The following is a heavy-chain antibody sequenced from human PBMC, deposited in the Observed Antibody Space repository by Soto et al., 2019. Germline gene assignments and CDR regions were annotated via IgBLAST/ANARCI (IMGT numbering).Heavy chain of an antibody. V-gene: IGHV1-2*02. Sequence: ASVKVSCKASGYTFTGYYMHWVRQAPGQGLEWMGWINPNSGGTNYAQKFQGRVTMTRDTSISTAYMELSRLRSDDTAVYYCAREDIVATISYYYGMDVWGQGTTVTVSS. CDR2: INPNSGGT. CDR3: AREDIVATISYYYGMDV. J-gene: IGHJ6*02. CDR1: GYTFTGYY. D-gene: IGHD5-12*01.